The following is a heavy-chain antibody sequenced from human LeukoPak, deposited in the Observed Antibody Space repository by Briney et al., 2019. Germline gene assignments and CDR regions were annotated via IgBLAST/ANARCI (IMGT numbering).Heavy chain of an antibody. J-gene: IGHJ5*02. CDR1: GFTFVNAS. CDR2: MKSKPEGGTT. Sequence: PGGSLRLSCLTSGFTFVNASMSWVRQAPGKGLEWVGLMKSKPEGGTTFYAAPVRGRFTISRDDSRNTLYLQMTSLIIGDTGVYYCTTGNPWGQGTLVTVSS. V-gene: IGHV3-15*01. CDR3: TTGNP.